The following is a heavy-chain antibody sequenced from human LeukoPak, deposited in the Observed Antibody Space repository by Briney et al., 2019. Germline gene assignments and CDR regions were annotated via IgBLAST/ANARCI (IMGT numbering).Heavy chain of an antibody. CDR3: ATLYSSGWYFSH. V-gene: IGHV4-59*08. CDR1: GGSISSYY. CDR2: IYYSGST. Sequence: SETLSLTCTVSGGSISSYYWSWIRHPPGKGLEWIGYIYYSGSTNYNPSLKSRVTISVDTSKNQFSLKLSSVTAADTAVYYCATLYSSGWYFSHWGQGTLVTVSS. D-gene: IGHD6-19*01. J-gene: IGHJ4*02.